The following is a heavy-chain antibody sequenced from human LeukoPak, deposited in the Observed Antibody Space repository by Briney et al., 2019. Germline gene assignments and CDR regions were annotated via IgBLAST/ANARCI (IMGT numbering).Heavy chain of an antibody. CDR2: IYPGDSNT. Sequence: GESLKISCKGSGYSFTSYWIGWVRQMPGKGLEWMGIIYPGDSNTRYSPSFQGRVTISADKSISTAYLQWSSLKASDTAMYYCARQRFTMRAYAGNWFDPWGQGTLVTVSS. CDR3: ARQRFTMRAYAGNWFDP. V-gene: IGHV5-51*01. D-gene: IGHD3-10*01. J-gene: IGHJ5*02. CDR1: GYSFTSYW.